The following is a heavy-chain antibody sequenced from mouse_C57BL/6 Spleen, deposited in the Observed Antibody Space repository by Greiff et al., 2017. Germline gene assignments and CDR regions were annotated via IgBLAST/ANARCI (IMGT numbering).Heavy chain of an antibody. CDR1: GYSITSGYY. Sequence: EVQLQESGPGLVKPSQSLSLTCSVTGYSITSGYYWNWIRQFPGNKLEWMGYISYDGSNNYNPSLKNRITITRDTSKNQFFLKLNSVTTEDTATYYCATYYSNGDAMDYWGQGTSVTVSS. V-gene: IGHV3-6*01. CDR2: ISYDGSN. J-gene: IGHJ4*01. CDR3: ATYYSNGDAMDY. D-gene: IGHD2-5*01.